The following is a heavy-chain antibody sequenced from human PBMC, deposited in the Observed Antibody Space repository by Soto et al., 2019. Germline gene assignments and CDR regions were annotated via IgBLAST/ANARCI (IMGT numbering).Heavy chain of an antibody. J-gene: IGHJ5*02. V-gene: IGHV3-33*01. CDR2: IWYDGSNK. Sequence: HPGGSLRLSCVASGFIFSSYGMHWVRQAPGKGLEWVAAIWYDGSNKYYADSVKGRFTISRDNSKNTLYLQMNSLRAEDTAVYYCARDHVVTMIVGWFDPWGQGTLVTSPQ. CDR3: ARDHVVTMIVGWFDP. D-gene: IGHD3-22*01. CDR1: GFIFSSYG.